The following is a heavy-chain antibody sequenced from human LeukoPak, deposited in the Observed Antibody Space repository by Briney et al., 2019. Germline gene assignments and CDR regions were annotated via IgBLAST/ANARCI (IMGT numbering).Heavy chain of an antibody. Sequence: GGSLRLSCAASGFTFSNYAMSWVRLAPGKGLEWVSGISGSGDNTYYADSVKGRFTVSRDNSKNTLFLQMNSLRAEDTAVYYCAKDGGLWVSAHWGDSWGRGTLVTVSS. D-gene: IGHD7-27*01. J-gene: IGHJ4*02. CDR1: GFTFSNYA. CDR3: AKDGGLWVSAHWGDS. CDR2: ISGSGDNT. V-gene: IGHV3-23*01.